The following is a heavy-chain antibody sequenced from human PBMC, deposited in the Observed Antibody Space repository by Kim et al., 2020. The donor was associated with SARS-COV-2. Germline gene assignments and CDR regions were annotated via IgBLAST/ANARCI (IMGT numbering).Heavy chain of an antibody. CDR2: IYTSGST. D-gene: IGHD3-3*01. Sequence: SETLSLTCTVSGGSISSYYWSWIRQPAGKGLEWIGRIYTSGSTNYNPSLKSRVTMSVDTSKNQFSLKLSSVTAADTAVYYCARDGMFGDFWSGYYDYWGQETLVTVSS. V-gene: IGHV4-4*07. CDR1: GGSISSYY. J-gene: IGHJ4*02. CDR3: ARDGMFGDFWSGYYDY.